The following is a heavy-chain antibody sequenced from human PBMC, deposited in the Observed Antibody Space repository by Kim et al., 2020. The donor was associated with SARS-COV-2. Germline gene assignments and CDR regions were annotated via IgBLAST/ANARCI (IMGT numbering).Heavy chain of an antibody. CDR2: ISGSSGMT. CDR1: GFKFSDFA. J-gene: IGHJ4*02. CDR3: VKDRAAGSSEYFES. Sequence: GGSLRLSCAASGFKFSDFAMNWVRQAPGKGLEWVSVISGSSGMTYFGNSVKGRFTTSRDNTASTLFLHMNNVNAGDTAVYFCVKDRAAGSSEYFESWGQGTLVTVSS. V-gene: IGHV3-23*02. D-gene: IGHD3-22*01.